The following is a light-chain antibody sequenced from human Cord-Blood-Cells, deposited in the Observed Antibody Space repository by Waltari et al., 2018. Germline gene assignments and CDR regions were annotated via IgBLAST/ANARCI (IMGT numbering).Light chain of an antibody. J-gene: IGKJ5*01. Sequence: DIQMTQSPSTLSASVGDRVTITCRASQSISSWLAWYQQKPGKAPKLLIYKASSLECGVPSRFSGSGSGAEFTLTTSSLQTDDFATYYCQQYNSYSITFGQGTRLEIK. CDR1: QSISSW. CDR2: KAS. V-gene: IGKV1-5*03. CDR3: QQYNSYSIT.